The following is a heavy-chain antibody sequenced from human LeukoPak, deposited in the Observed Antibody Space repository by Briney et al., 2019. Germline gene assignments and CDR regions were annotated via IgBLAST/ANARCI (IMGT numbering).Heavy chain of an antibody. CDR1: GFTFSSYG. Sequence: GGSLRLSCAASGFTFSSYGMHWVRQAPGKGLEWVVFIRYDGSNKYYADSVKGRFTISRDNSKNTLYLQMNSLRAEDTAVYYCARAGRRLLFLESWGLGTLVTVSS. CDR3: ARAGRRLLFLES. CDR2: IRYDGSNK. D-gene: IGHD6-6*01. V-gene: IGHV3-30*02. J-gene: IGHJ4*02.